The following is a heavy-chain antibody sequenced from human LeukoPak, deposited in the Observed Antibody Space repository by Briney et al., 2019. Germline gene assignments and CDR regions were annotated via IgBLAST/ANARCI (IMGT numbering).Heavy chain of an antibody. J-gene: IGHJ6*03. CDR1: GFTFNTYT. Sequence: GESLRLSCAASGFTFNTYTMYWVRQAPGKGLEWVSGISNSGGSTYYADSVKGRFTISRDNSKNTLYLQMNSLRAEDTAVYYCAKVAGYSYGYPRGYYYYMDVWGKGTTVTISS. V-gene: IGHV3-23*01. CDR2: ISNSGGST. CDR3: AKVAGYSYGYPRGYYYYMDV. D-gene: IGHD5-18*01.